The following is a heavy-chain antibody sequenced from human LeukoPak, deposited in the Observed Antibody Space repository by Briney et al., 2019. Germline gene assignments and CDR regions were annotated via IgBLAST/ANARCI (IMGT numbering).Heavy chain of an antibody. CDR3: ARNYDYVWGSYRYTEYYFDY. J-gene: IGHJ4*02. V-gene: IGHV1-18*01. CDR1: GYTFTSYG. Sequence: ASVKVSCKASGYTFTSYGISWVRQAPGQGLEWMGWISAYNGNTNYAQKLQGRVTMTTDTSTSTAYMELRSLRSDDTAVYYCARNYDYVWGSYRYTEYYFDYWGQGTLVTVSS. D-gene: IGHD3-16*02. CDR2: ISAYNGNT.